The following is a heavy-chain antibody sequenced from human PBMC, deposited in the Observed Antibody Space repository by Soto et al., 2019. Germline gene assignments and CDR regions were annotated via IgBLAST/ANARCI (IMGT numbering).Heavy chain of an antibody. CDR3: AHRVLRTVFGLVTTTAIYFDF. D-gene: IGHD3-3*01. CDR2: IYWDDDK. Sequence: QITLNESGPTQVKPRQTLTLTCTFSGFSLTTSGVGVGWIRQSPGKAPEWLALIYWDDDKRYSPSLKSRLTITKDTSKNQVVRTMADVDPADTATYYCAHRVLRTVFGLVTTTAIYFDFWGQGTPVAVSS. V-gene: IGHV2-5*02. CDR1: GFSLTTSGVG. J-gene: IGHJ4*02.